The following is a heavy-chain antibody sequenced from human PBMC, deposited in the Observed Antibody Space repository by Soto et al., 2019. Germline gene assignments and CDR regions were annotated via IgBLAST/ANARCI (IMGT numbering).Heavy chain of an antibody. D-gene: IGHD2-21*02. CDR1: GGSISSSSYY. CDR2: IYYSGST. V-gene: IGHV4-39*01. CDR3: ARRRIVVVSAFDY. Sequence: SETLSLTXTVSGGSISSSSYYWGWIRQPPGKGLEWIGSIYYSGSTYYNPSLKSRVTISVDTSKNQFSLKLSSVTAADTAVYYCARRRIVVVSAFDYWVQGTLVTVSA. J-gene: IGHJ4*02.